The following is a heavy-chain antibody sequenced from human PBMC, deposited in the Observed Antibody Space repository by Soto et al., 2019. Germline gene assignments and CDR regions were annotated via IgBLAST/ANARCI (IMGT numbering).Heavy chain of an antibody. D-gene: IGHD5-12*01. CDR1: GYTFTSYG. CDR2: ISAYNGNT. V-gene: IGHV1-18*04. CDR3: ARRAADIVATYGWFDP. J-gene: IGHJ5*02. Sequence: ASVKVYCTASGYTFTSYGISWVRQAPGQGLEWMGWISAYNGNTNYAQKLQGRVTMTTDTSTSTAYMELRSLRSDDTAVYYCARRAADIVATYGWFDPWGQGTLVTVSS.